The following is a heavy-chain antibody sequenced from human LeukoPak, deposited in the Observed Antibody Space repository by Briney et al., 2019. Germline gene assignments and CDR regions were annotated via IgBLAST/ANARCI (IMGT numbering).Heavy chain of an antibody. CDR1: GGSFSGYY. CDR3: ARTMIVVVTNDAFDI. Sequence: PSETLSLTCAVYGGSFSGYYCSWIRQPPGKGLEWIGEINHSGSTNYNPSLKSRVTISVDTSKNQFSLKLSSVTAADTAVYYCARTMIVVVTNDAFDIWGQGTMVTVSS. V-gene: IGHV4-34*01. D-gene: IGHD3-22*01. CDR2: INHSGST. J-gene: IGHJ3*02.